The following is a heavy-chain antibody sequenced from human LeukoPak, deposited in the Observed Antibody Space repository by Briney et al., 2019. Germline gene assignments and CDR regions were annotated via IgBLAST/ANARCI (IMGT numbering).Heavy chain of an antibody. CDR1: GFTFISHN. J-gene: IGHJ6*03. V-gene: IGHV3-21*01. Sequence: GGSLRLSCAASGFTFISHNMNWVRQAPGKGLEWVSSISRSSTYIYYADSLKGRFTISRDNAKNSLYLQINSLTAEDTAVYYCARVSNFYYYMDVWGKGTTVTVSS. CDR3: ARVSNFYYYMDV. CDR2: ISRSSTYI.